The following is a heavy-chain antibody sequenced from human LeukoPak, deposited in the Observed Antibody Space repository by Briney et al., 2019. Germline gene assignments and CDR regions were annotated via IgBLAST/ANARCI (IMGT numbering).Heavy chain of an antibody. Sequence: GGSLRLSCAASGFTFSNTWMNWVRQAPGKGLEWVGRIQSKTDGGTTEYAAPVKGRFTISRDDSKTTLYLQMNSLKTEDTAVYYCATLTIRGVINIWGQGTLVTVSS. J-gene: IGHJ4*02. D-gene: IGHD3-10*01. CDR2: IQSKTDGGTT. CDR3: ATLTIRGVINI. CDR1: GFTFSNTW. V-gene: IGHV3-15*01.